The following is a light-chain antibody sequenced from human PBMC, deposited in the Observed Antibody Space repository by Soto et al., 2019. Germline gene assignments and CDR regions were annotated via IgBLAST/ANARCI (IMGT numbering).Light chain of an antibody. V-gene: IGLV1-44*01. J-gene: IGLJ3*02. CDR2: SNN. CDR3: ASWDDSLNGWV. CDR1: SSNIVSKT. Sequence: QSVLTQPPSASGTPGQRVTISCSGSSSNIVSKTVNWYQQLPGTAPKLLIYSNNQRPSGVPDRFSGSKSGTSASLAISGLQSEDEADYYCASWDDSLNGWVFGGGTKLTVL.